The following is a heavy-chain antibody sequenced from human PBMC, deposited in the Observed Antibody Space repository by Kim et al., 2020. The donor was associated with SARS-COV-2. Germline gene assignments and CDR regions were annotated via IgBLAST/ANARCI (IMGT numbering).Heavy chain of an antibody. V-gene: IGHV3-53*01. J-gene: IGHJ5*02. CDR3: ARVMTTVTTGFDP. D-gene: IGHD4-17*01. Sequence: YADSVKGRFTISRDNSKNTLYLQMNSLRAEDTAVYYCARVMTTVTTGFDPWGQGTLVTVSS.